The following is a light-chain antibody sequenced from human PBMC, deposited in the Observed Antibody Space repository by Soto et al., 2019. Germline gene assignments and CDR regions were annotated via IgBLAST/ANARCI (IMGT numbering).Light chain of an antibody. CDR1: ESINRH. J-gene: IGKJ5*01. CDR2: AAS. V-gene: IGKV1-39*01. CDR3: XQSYSTLSIT. Sequence: DIQMTQSPSSLSASVGDRVTITCRASESINRHLNWYQQKPGKAPKLLIYAASSLQNGVPSRFSGSGSGTXXXXXXSXXXPEXFATYYCXQSYSTLSITFGQGTRLEIK.